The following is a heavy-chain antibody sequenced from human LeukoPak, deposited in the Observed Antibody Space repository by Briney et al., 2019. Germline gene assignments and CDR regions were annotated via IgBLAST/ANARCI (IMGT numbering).Heavy chain of an antibody. V-gene: IGHV4-59*01. Sequence: PSETLSLTCTVSGASISSYYWSWIRQPPGKGLEWIGYIYYSGSTNYNPSLKSRVTISVDTSKNQFSLKLSSVTAADTAVYYCARDLEDYYDRSPGAFDIWGQGTMVTVSS. CDR1: GASISSYY. D-gene: IGHD3-22*01. CDR3: ARDLEDYYDRSPGAFDI. J-gene: IGHJ3*02. CDR2: IYYSGST.